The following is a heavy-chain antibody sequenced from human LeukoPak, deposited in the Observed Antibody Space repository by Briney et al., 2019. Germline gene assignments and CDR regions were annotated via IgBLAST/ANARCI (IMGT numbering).Heavy chain of an antibody. D-gene: IGHD6-19*01. CDR2: ISQDGREK. J-gene: IGHJ4*02. V-gene: IGHV3-7*03. CDR3: VGGIGWQPDY. Sequence: GGSLRLSCAASAGFTFSDYWMNWVRQAPGKGLEWVTIISQDGREKLYVDSVKGRFTISRDNAKSSLYLQINSLKAEDTAVYYCVGGIGWQPDYWGQGTLVTVSS. CDR1: AGFTFSDYW.